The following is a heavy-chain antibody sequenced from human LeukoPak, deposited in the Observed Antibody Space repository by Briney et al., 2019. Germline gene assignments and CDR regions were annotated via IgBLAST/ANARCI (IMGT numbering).Heavy chain of an antibody. D-gene: IGHD1-1*01. CDR1: GFTFSSYA. CDR3: SILAATGTSPP. Sequence: GGSLRLSCAASGFTFSSYAMSWVRQAPGEGLEWVSAISGSGGSTYYADSVKGRFTISRDNSKNTLYLQMNSLRGEDTAVYYCSILAATGTSPPGGQGTLVTLSS. J-gene: IGHJ4*02. V-gene: IGHV3-23*01. CDR2: ISGSGGST.